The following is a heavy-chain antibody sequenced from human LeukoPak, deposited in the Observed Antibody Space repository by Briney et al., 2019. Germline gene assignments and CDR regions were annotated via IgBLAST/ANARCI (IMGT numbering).Heavy chain of an antibody. V-gene: IGHV5-51*01. Sequence: GESLKISCKGSGYSFTSYWIGWVRQMPGKGLEWMGIIYPGDSDTRYSPAFPGQVHISADTSISTAYLQWSSLKASDTAMYYCARRGSGWFFDYWGQGTLVTVSS. J-gene: IGHJ4*02. D-gene: IGHD6-19*01. CDR2: IYPGDSDT. CDR1: GYSFTSYW. CDR3: ARRGSGWFFDY.